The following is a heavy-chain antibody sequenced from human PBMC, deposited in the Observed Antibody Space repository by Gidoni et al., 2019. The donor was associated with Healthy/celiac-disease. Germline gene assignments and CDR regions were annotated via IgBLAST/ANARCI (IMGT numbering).Heavy chain of an antibody. Sequence: QLQLQESGPGLVNPSETLSLTCTVSGGSISSSSYYWGLIRQPPGKGLEWIGSMYYSGSTYYNPSLKSRVTISVDTSKNQFSLKLTSVTAADTAVYYCASPPGYWGQGTLVTVSS. J-gene: IGHJ4*02. CDR2: MYYSGST. CDR1: GGSISSSSYY. CDR3: ASPPGY. V-gene: IGHV4-39*01.